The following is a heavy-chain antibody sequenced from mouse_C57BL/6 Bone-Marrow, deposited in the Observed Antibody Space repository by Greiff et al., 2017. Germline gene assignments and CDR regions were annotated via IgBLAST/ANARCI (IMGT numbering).Heavy chain of an antibody. J-gene: IGHJ2*01. CDR1: GYTFTSYW. D-gene: IGHD1-1*01. CDR2: IDPSDSYT. V-gene: IGHV1-50*01. Sequence: VQLQQPGAELVKPGASVKLSCKASGYTFTSYWMQWVKQRPGQGLEWIGEIDPSDSYTNYNQKFKGKATLIVDTSSSTAYMQLSSLTSEDSAVYYCARYCGSGLDYWGQGTTLTASS. CDR3: ARYCGSGLDY.